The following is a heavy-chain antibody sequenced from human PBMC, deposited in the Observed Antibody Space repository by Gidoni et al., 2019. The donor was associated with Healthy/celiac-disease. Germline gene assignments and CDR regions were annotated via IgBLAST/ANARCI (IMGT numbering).Heavy chain of an antibody. Sequence: STYYNPSLKSRVTISVDTSKNQFSLKLSSVTAADTAVYYCARRIDYYDSSGYDYWGQGTLVTVSS. D-gene: IGHD3-22*01. CDR3: ARRIDYYDSSGYDY. J-gene: IGHJ4*02. CDR2: ST. V-gene: IGHV4-39*01.